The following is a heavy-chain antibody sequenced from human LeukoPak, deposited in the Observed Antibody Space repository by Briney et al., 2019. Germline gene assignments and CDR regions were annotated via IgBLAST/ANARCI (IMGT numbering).Heavy chain of an antibody. D-gene: IGHD2-2*02. CDR1: GFTFSSYA. V-gene: IGHV3-23*01. CDR2: ISGSGGST. J-gene: IGHJ5*02. CDR3: AKDWKTLVVVVPAAIRGRNWFDP. Sequence: GGSLRLSCAASGFTFSSYAMSWVRQAPGKGLEWVSAISGSGGSTYYADSVKGRFTISRDNSKNTLYLQMNSLRAEDTAVYYCAKDWKTLVVVVPAAIRGRNWFDPWGQGTLVTVSS.